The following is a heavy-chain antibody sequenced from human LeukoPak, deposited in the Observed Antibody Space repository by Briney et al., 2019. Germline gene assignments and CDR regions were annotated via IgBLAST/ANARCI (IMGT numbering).Heavy chain of an antibody. Sequence: ASVKVSCKASGYTFTGYYMHWVRQAPGQGLEWMGWINPNSGGTNYAQKLQGRVTMTTDTSTSTAYMELRSLRSDDTAVYYCARDWQRGAAADTFDYWGQGTLVTVSS. D-gene: IGHD6-13*01. CDR3: ARDWQRGAAADTFDY. CDR2: INPNSGGT. J-gene: IGHJ4*02. V-gene: IGHV1-2*02. CDR1: GYTFTGYY.